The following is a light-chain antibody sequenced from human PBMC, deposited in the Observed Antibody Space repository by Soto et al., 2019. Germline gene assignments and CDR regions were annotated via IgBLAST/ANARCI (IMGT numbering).Light chain of an antibody. CDR2: DVS. CDR3: SSYTRSSTLYV. V-gene: IGLV2-14*01. CDR1: SSDVGGYNY. Sequence: QSALTQPASVSGSPGQSITISCTGTSSDVGGYNYVSWYQQHPGKAPKLMIYDVSNRPSGVSNRFSGSKSGNTASLTISGLQAVDEADYYCSSYTRSSTLYVFGTGTKVTV. J-gene: IGLJ1*01.